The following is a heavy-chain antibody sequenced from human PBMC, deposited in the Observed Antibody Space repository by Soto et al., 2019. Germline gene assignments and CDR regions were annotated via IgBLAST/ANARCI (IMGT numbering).Heavy chain of an antibody. CDR3: AKDSGGWSIAVAGPSPPYYYYGMDV. V-gene: IGHV3-30*18. CDR2: ISYDGSNK. CDR1: GFTFSSYG. J-gene: IGHJ6*02. D-gene: IGHD6-19*01. Sequence: PGGSLRLSCAASGFTFSSYGMHWVRQAPGKGLEWVAVISYDGSNKYYADSVKGRFTISRDNSKNTLYLQMNSLRAEDTAVYYCAKDSGGWSIAVAGPSPPYYYYGMDVWGQGTTVTVSS.